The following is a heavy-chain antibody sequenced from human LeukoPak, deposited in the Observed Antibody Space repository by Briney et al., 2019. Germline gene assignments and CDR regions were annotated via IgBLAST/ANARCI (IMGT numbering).Heavy chain of an antibody. D-gene: IGHD1-1*01. Sequence: PSETLSLTCTVSGGSLSSYHWNWIRQAPGKRLEWIGYIYNVGTTNYNPSLKSRVSISVDTSKNQFSLRLKSVTAADTAVYYCARVEFYYMNVWGKGTTVTVSS. CDR1: GGSLSSYH. CDR3: ARVEFYYMNV. J-gene: IGHJ6*03. CDR2: IYNVGTT. V-gene: IGHV4-59*01.